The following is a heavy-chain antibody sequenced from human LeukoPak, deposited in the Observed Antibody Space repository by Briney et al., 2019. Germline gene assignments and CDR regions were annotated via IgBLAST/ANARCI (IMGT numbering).Heavy chain of an antibody. CDR3: ARDAGWYYYGSGSEGILNTDY. CDR1: GGTFSSYA. CDR2: IIPIFGTA. D-gene: IGHD3-10*01. Sequence: SVKVSCKASGGTFSSYAISWVRQAPGQGLEWMGRIIPIFGTANYAQKFQGGVTITTDESTSTDYMELSSLRSEDTAVYYCARDAGWYYYGSGSEGILNTDYWGQGTLVTVSS. V-gene: IGHV1-69*05. J-gene: IGHJ4*02.